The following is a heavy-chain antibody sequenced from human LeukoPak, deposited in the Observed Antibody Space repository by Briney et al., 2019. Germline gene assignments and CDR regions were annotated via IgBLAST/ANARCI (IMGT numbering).Heavy chain of an antibody. Sequence: GGSLRLSCAASGFTFSSYEMNWVRQAPGKGLEWVSYISSSGSTIYYADSVKGRFTISRDNAKNSLYLQMNSLKAEDTAVYYCAREWQFGESSVDPWGQGTLVTVSS. J-gene: IGHJ5*02. D-gene: IGHD3-10*01. CDR2: ISSSGSTI. CDR3: AREWQFGESSVDP. CDR1: GFTFSSYE. V-gene: IGHV3-48*03.